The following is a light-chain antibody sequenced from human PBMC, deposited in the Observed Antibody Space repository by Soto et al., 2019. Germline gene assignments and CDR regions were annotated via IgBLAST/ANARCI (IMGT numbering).Light chain of an antibody. CDR2: QVT. CDR3: GGCTRLPWR. CDR1: QGLVYSDGNTF. Sequence: DVVMTQSPLSLSVTLGQPASISCRSSQGLVYSDGNTFLNWFHQRPGQSPRRLIYQVTNRDSGVTATFSGSGSGSDYTFAIRGVEADEVVFYCGGGCTRLPWRFDQGTNVDI. J-gene: IGKJ1*01. V-gene: IGKV2-30*01.